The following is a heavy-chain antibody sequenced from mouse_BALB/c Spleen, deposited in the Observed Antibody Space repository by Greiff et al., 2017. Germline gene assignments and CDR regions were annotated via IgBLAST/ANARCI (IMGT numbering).Heavy chain of an antibody. CDR1: GFTFSSYA. CDR3: ARVNYGSDY. CDR2: ISSGGST. V-gene: IGHV5-6-5*01. Sequence: EVQGVESGGGLVQPGGSRKLSCAASGFTFSSYAMSWVRQTPEKRLEWVASISSGGSTYYPDSVKGRFTISRDNARNILYLQMSSLRSEDTAMYYCARVNYGSDYWGQGTTLTVSS. J-gene: IGHJ2*01. D-gene: IGHD1-1*01.